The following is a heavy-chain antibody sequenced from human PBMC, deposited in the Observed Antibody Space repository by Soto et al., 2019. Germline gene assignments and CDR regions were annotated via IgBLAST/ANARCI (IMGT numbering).Heavy chain of an antibody. Sequence: SETLSLTCTVSGGSISSYYWSWIRQPPGKGLEWIGYIYYSGSTNYNPSLKSRVTISVDTSKNQFSLKLSSVTAADTAVYYCARYRASTMVRGVPIAYDFDIWGQGTRVT. CDR3: ARYRASTMVRGVPIAYDFDI. J-gene: IGHJ3*02. D-gene: IGHD3-10*01. CDR1: GGSISSYY. V-gene: IGHV4-59*01. CDR2: IYYSGST.